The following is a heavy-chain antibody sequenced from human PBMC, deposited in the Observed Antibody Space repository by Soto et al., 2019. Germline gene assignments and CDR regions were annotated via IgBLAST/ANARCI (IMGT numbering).Heavy chain of an antibody. D-gene: IGHD2-21*01. CDR1: GGSISSYY. CDR3: ARTPFGWVIWFDP. Sequence: SETLSLTCTVSGGSISSYYWSWIRQPPGKGLEWIGYIYYSGSTNYNPSLKSRVTISVDTSKNQFSLKLSSVTAADTAVCYCARTPFGWVIWFDPRGQGTLVTV. CDR2: IYYSGST. V-gene: IGHV4-59*01. J-gene: IGHJ5*02.